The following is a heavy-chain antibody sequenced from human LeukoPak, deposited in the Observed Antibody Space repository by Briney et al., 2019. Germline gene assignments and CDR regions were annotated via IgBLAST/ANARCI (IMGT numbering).Heavy chain of an antibody. CDR2: IYYSGST. CDR1: GGSISSHY. Sequence: SETLSLTCTVSGGSISSHYWSWIRQPPGKGLEWVGYIYYSGSTNYIPSLKSRVTISVDTSKNQFSLKLSSVTAADTAVYYCARCDSSSWYGGLYYYYYMDVWGKGTTVTVSS. J-gene: IGHJ6*03. D-gene: IGHD6-13*01. CDR3: ARCDSSSWYGGLYYYYYMDV. V-gene: IGHV4-59*11.